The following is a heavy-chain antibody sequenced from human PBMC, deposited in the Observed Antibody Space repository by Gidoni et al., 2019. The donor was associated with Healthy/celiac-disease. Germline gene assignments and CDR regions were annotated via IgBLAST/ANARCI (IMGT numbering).Heavy chain of an antibody. CDR1: GFSLSTSGVG. D-gene: IGHD3-22*01. Sequence: GFSLSTSGVGVGWIRQPPGKALEWLALIYWDDDKRYSPSLKSRLTITKDTSKNQVVLTMTNMDPVDTATYYCAHRTYYYDSSGYYFDYWGQGTLVTVSS. J-gene: IGHJ4*02. V-gene: IGHV2-5*02. CDR3: AHRTYYYDSSGYYFDY. CDR2: IYWDDDK.